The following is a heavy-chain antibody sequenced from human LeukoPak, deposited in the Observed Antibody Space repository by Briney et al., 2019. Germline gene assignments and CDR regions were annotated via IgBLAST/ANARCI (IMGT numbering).Heavy chain of an antibody. J-gene: IGHJ6*02. CDR1: GYTXTSYG. D-gene: IGHD3-10*01. CDR3: ASGSYYDYYYYGMDV. V-gene: IGHV1-18*01. Sequence: ASVKVSCKASGYTXTSYGISGVRQAPGQGLEWMVWISSYNGNTNYAQKLQGRVTMTTDTSTSTAYMELRILRSDDTAVYYCASGSYYDYYYYGMDVWGQGTTVTVSS. CDR2: ISSYNGNT.